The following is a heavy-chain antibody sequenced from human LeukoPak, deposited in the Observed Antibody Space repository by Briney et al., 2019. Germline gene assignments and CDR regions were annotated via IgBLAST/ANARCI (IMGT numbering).Heavy chain of an antibody. CDR3: ASMVVVAARDY. CDR1: GFTFSSYE. CDR2: VSSSGNTI. Sequence: GGSLRLSXAASGFTFSSYEMNWVRQAPGKGLEWVSYVSSSGNTIYYADSVKGRFTISRDNAKNSLYLQMNSLRAEDTAVYYCASMVVVAARDYWGQGTLVTVSS. V-gene: IGHV3-48*03. D-gene: IGHD2-15*01. J-gene: IGHJ4*02.